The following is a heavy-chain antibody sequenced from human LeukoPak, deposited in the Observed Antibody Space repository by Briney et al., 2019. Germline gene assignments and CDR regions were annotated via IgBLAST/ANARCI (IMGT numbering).Heavy chain of an antibody. V-gene: IGHV3-11*01. D-gene: IGHD3/OR15-3a*01. CDR3: AKWGDFWTGLNNWYFEL. J-gene: IGHJ2*01. CDR2: ISSSGSTI. Sequence: GGSLRLSCAASGFTFSDYYMSWIRQAPGKGLEWVSYISSSGSTIYYADSVKGRFTISRDNSKNTHYLQMSSLTAEDTAVYYCAKWGDFWTGLNNWYFELWGRGTLVTVSS. CDR1: GFTFSDYY.